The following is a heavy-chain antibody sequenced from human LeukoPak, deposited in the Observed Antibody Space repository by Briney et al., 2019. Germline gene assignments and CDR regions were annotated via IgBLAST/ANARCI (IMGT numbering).Heavy chain of an antibody. Sequence: PGKSLRLSCAASGFTFSSYAMSWVRQAPGKGLEWVSAISGSGGSTYYADSVKGRFTISGDNSKNTLYLQMNSLRAEDTAVYYCAKPQPGYYYYGMDVWGQGTTVTVSS. CDR1: GFTFSSYA. CDR3: AKPQPGYYYYGMDV. V-gene: IGHV3-23*01. J-gene: IGHJ6*02. CDR2: ISGSGGST. D-gene: IGHD1-14*01.